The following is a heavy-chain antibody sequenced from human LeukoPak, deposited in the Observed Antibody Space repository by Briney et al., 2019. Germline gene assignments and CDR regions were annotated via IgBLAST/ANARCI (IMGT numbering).Heavy chain of an antibody. J-gene: IGHJ5*02. Sequence: GGSLRLSCSASGFTFSSYAMHWVRQAPGKGLECVSAISSNGGSTYYADSVKGRFTISRDNSKNTLYLQMSSLRAEDTAVYYCVKDVGFDPWGQGTLVTVSS. CDR1: GFTFSSYA. CDR2: ISSNGGST. V-gene: IGHV3-64D*06. D-gene: IGHD2-21*01. CDR3: VKDVGFDP.